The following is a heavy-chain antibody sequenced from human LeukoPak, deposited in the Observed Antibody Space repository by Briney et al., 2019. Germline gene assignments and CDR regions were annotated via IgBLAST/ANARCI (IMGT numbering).Heavy chain of an antibody. CDR3: ARFQSSSSWDYYYGLDV. D-gene: IGHD2-2*01. V-gene: IGHV4-59*01. Sequence: SETLSLTCTGSGGSISSYYWSWIRQPPGKGLEWIGYIYYSGSTNYNPSLKSRVTITVDTSKNQVSLKLSPVTAADTAVYYCARFQSSSSWDYYYGLDVWGQGTTVTVSS. CDR1: GGSISSYY. J-gene: IGHJ6*02. CDR2: IYYSGST.